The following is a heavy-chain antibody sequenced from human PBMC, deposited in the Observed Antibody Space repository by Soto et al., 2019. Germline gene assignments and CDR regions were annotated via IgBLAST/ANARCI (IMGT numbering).Heavy chain of an antibody. D-gene: IGHD2-15*01. CDR1: GGTXSSYA. J-gene: IGHJ4*02. CDR3: ARVGAAQFDY. CDR2: IIPIFCTA. Sequence: SXKVSFKASGGTXSSYAIRLVRQAPGQGLEWIGGIIPIFCTANYAQKFQGRVTITADESTSTAYMELRSLRSEDTAVYYCARVGAAQFDYWGQGTLGTVSS. V-gene: IGHV1-69*13.